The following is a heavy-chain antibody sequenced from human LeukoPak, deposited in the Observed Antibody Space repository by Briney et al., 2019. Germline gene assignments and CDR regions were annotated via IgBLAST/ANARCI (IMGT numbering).Heavy chain of an antibody. CDR3: ARSNTYYYGSGSYRAEYNWFDP. V-gene: IGHV4-61*01. J-gene: IGHJ5*02. CDR2: IYYSGSA. CDR1: GGSVSSGSYY. D-gene: IGHD3-10*01. Sequence: SETLSLTCTVSGGSVSSGSYYWSWIRQPPGKGLEWIGYIYYSGSATYNPSLKSRVTISVDTSKNQFSLKLSSVTAADTAVYYCARSNTYYYGSGSYRAEYNWFDPWGQGTLVTVSS.